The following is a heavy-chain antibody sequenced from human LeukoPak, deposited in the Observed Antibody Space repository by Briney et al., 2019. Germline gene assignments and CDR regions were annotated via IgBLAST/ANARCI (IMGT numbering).Heavy chain of an antibody. CDR1: GFTFSSYA. V-gene: IGHV3-23*01. D-gene: IGHD2-21*02. CDR3: AKDKNPHIVVVTAPMY. J-gene: IGHJ4*02. Sequence: PGGSLRLSCAASGFTFSSYAMSWVRQAPGKGLEWVSAISGSGGSTYYADSVKGRFTISRDNSKNTLYLQMNSLRAEDTAVYYCAKDKNPHIVVVTAPMYWGQGTLVTVSS. CDR2: ISGSGGST.